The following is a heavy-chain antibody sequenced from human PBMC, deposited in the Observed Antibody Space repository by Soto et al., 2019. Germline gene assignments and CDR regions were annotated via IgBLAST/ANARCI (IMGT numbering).Heavy chain of an antibody. D-gene: IGHD3-3*01. V-gene: IGHV3-30-3*01. Sequence: QVQLVESGGGVVQPGRSLRLSCAASGFTFSSYAMHWVRQAPGKGLEWVAVISYDGSNKYYADSVKGRFTISRDNSKNTLYLQMNSLRAEDTAVYYCARDPGWAERVFLELLLYFKYYFDYWGQGTLVTVSS. CDR1: GFTFSSYA. CDR3: ARDPGWAERVFLELLLYFKYYFDY. CDR2: ISYDGSNK. J-gene: IGHJ4*02.